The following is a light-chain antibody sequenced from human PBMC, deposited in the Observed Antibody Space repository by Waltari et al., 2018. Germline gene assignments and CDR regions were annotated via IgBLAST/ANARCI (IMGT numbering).Light chain of an antibody. Sequence: QTVVTQEPSLTVSPGGTVTPTCASSTGHVTSNHYPNWFQQKPGQAPRALIYSTNNKHSWTPARFSGSLLGGKGALTLSGVQPEDEAEYYCLLYSNGAQVFGGGTKLTVL. J-gene: IGLJ2*01. CDR2: STN. CDR3: LLYSNGAQV. CDR1: TGHVTSNHY. V-gene: IGLV7-43*01.